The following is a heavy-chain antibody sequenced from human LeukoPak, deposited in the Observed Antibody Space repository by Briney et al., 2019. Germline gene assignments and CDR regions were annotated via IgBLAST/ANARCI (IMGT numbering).Heavy chain of an antibody. J-gene: IGHJ3*02. CDR2: IFHSGTT. V-gene: IGHV4-4*02. D-gene: IGHD1-14*01. Sequence: GSLRLSCSASGFILSNAWMSWVRQPPGKGLEWIGQIFHSGTTNYNPSLESRVPISVDKSKNQFSLKLSSVTAAATAVYYCARDQGPEGAAFDIWGQGTMVTVSS. CDR1: GFILSNAW. CDR3: ARDQGPEGAAFDI.